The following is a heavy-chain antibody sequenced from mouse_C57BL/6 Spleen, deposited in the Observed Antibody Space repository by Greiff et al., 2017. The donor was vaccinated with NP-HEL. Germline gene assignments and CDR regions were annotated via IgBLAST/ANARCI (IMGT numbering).Heavy chain of an antibody. CDR2: IYPGDGDT. Sequence: VQLQQSGAELVKPGASVKISCKASGYAFSSYWMNWVKQRPGKGLEWIGQIYPGDGDTNYNGKFKGKATLTADKSSSTAYMQLSSLTSEDSAVYFCARDKVYYGSPYYAMDYWGQGTSVTVSS. V-gene: IGHV1-80*01. J-gene: IGHJ4*01. CDR1: GYAFSSYW. D-gene: IGHD1-1*01. CDR3: ARDKVYYGSPYYAMDY.